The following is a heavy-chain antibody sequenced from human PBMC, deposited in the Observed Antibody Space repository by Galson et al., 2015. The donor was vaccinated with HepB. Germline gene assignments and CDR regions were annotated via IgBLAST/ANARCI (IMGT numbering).Heavy chain of an antibody. CDR2: IRYDGSNK. CDR1: GFTFSSYG. D-gene: IGHD5-18*01. J-gene: IGHJ6*02. CDR3: AKDFWAPGIQLWLYYYYYGMDV. V-gene: IGHV3-30*02. Sequence: SLRLSCAASGFTFSSYGMHWVRRAPGKGLEWVAFIRYDGSNKYYADSVKGRFTISRDNSKNTLYLQMNSLRAEDTAVYYCAKDFWAPGIQLWLYYYYYGMDVWGQGTTVTVSS.